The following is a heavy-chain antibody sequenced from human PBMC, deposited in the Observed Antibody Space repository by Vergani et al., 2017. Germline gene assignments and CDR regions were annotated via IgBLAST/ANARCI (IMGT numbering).Heavy chain of an antibody. Sequence: EVKLVESGGGIVKPGGSLRLSCVASGFSFRNAWMNWVRRTPGKGLEWVGRIKSTFDRGTTDYAAAVKGRFTISRDDSKNTLFLQMNGLKTEDIGVYYCTTDPRYCGDGSCDWLRDHHYYGMDVWGQ. J-gene: IGHJ6*02. D-gene: IGHD2-21*01. CDR2: IKSTFDRGTT. CDR3: TTDPRYCGDGSCDWLRDHHYYGMDV. CDR1: GFSFRNAW. V-gene: IGHV3-15*07.